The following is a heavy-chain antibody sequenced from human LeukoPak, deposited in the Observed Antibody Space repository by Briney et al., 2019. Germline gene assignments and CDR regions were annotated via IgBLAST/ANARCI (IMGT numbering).Heavy chain of an antibody. Sequence: GASVKVSCKASGGTFSSYTISWVRQAPGQGLEWMGRIIPILGIANYAQKFQGRVTITADKTTSTAYMELSSLRSEDTAVYYCARDSYYDSSGLFDYWGQGTLVTVSS. J-gene: IGHJ4*02. CDR2: IIPILGIA. CDR1: GGTFSSYT. V-gene: IGHV1-69*04. D-gene: IGHD3-22*01. CDR3: ARDSYYDSSGLFDY.